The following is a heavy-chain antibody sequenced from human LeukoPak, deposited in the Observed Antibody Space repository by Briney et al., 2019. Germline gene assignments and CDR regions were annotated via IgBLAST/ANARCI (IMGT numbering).Heavy chain of an antibody. V-gene: IGHV4-59*01. CDR2: IYYSGST. CDR1: GGSITAYY. J-gene: IGHJ5*02. CDR3: ARGSAQGWFDP. Sequence: KSSETLSLTCTVSGGSITAYYWSWIRQPPGKGLEWIGYIYYSGSTNYDPSLKSRVTISLDTSKNQFSLKLRSVTAADTAVYYCARGSAQGWFDPWSQGTLVTVSS.